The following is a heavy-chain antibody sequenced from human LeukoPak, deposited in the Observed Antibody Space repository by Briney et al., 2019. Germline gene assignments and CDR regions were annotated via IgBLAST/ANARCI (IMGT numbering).Heavy chain of an antibody. CDR1: GFTFSSYW. V-gene: IGHV3-7*01. CDR2: RKQDGSEK. CDR3: ARNEYTIFGVVIRRRGYYGMDV. D-gene: IGHD3-3*01. J-gene: IGHJ6*02. Sequence: GGSLRLSCAASGFTFSSYWMSWVRQAPGKGLEWVANRKQDGSEKYYVDSVKGRFTISRDNAKNSLYLQMNSLRAEDTAVYYCARNEYTIFGVVIRRRGYYGMDVWGQGTTVTVSS.